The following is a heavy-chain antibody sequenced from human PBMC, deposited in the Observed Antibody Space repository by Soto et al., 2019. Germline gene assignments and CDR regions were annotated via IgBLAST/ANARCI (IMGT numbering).Heavy chain of an antibody. D-gene: IGHD2-2*01. CDR3: ARRGVDQLLWSWFDP. CDR2: IIPIFGTA. CDR1: GGTFSSYA. Sequence: QVQLVQSGAEVKKPGSSVKVSCKASGGTFSSYAISWVRQAPGQGLEWMGGIIPIFGTANYAQKFQGRVTITADESTGTAYMELGSLRSEDTAVYYWARRGVDQLLWSWFDPWGQGTLVTVSS. V-gene: IGHV1-69*01. J-gene: IGHJ5*02.